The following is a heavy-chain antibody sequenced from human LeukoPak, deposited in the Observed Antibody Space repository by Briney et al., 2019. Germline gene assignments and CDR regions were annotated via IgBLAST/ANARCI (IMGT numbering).Heavy chain of an antibody. CDR3: ARESRRSSRNYYYYMDV. CDR2: INHSGST. D-gene: IGHD6-6*01. Sequence: SETLSLTCAVYGGSFSGYYWSWIRQPPGKGLEWIGEINHSGSTNYNPSLKSRVTISVDTSKYQFSLKLSSVTAADTAVYYCARESRRSSRNYYYYMDVWGKGTTVTVSS. CDR1: GGSFSGYY. V-gene: IGHV4-34*01. J-gene: IGHJ6*03.